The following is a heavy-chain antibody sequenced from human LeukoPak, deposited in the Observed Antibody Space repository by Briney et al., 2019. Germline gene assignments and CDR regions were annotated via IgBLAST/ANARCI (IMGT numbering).Heavy chain of an antibody. J-gene: IGHJ4*02. V-gene: IGHV3-7*01. CDR3: ARDVVGASQY. CDR2: INRDGSEK. Sequence: GGSLRLSCAASGFTFSSYWMSWVRRAPGKGLEWVANINRDGSEKYYVDSVKGRFTISRDNAKNSLYLQMDSLRAEDTAVYYCARDVVGASQYWGQGTLVTVSS. D-gene: IGHD1-26*01. CDR1: GFTFSSYW.